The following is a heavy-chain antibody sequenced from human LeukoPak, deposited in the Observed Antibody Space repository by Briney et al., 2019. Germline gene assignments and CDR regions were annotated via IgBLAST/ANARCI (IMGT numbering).Heavy chain of an antibody. CDR3: ARSGMGYSGYDSTYYFDY. Sequence: GASVKVSCKASGYTFTSYGISWVRQAPGQGLEWMGWISAYNGNTNYAQKLQGRVTMTTDTSTSTAYMELRSLRSDDTAVYYCARSGMGYSGYDSTYYFDYWGQGTLVTVSS. CDR1: GYTFTSYG. J-gene: IGHJ4*02. D-gene: IGHD5-12*01. V-gene: IGHV1-18*01. CDR2: ISAYNGNT.